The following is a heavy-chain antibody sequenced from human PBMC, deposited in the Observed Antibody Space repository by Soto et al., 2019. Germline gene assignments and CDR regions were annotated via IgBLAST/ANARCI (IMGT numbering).Heavy chain of an antibody. D-gene: IGHD2-15*01. Sequence: QVQLVESGGGVVQPGRSLRLSCAASGFTFSSYGMHWVRQAPGKGLEWVAVISYDGSNKHYADSVKGRFTISRDNSKNTLYLQMNSLRAEDTAVYYCAKETYSGPLDYWGQGTLVTVFS. J-gene: IGHJ4*02. CDR1: GFTFSSYG. CDR2: ISYDGSNK. CDR3: AKETYSGPLDY. V-gene: IGHV3-30*18.